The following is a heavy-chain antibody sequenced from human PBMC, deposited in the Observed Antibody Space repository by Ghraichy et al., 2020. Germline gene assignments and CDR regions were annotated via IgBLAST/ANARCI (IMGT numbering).Heavy chain of an antibody. J-gene: IGHJ4*02. CDR2: ISGGGDST. V-gene: IGHV3-23*01. CDR3: AKKKDSSGYFNE. D-gene: IGHD3-22*01. Sequence: CAASGFTFTRYAMSWVRQAPGKGLEWVSAISGGGDSTNYADSVKGRFTISRDNSRNTLYLGMNSLRVEDTATYYCAKKKDSSGYFNEWGQGTLVTVAS. CDR1: GFTFTRYA.